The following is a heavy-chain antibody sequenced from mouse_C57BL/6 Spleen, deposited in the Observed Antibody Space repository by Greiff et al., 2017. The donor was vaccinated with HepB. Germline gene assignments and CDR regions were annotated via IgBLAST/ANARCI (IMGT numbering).Heavy chain of an antibody. CDR3: ARSGDYYGSNYFDY. D-gene: IGHD1-1*01. Sequence: QVQLQQPGAELVKPGASVKMSCKASGYTFTSYWITWVKQRPGQGLEWIGDIYPGSGSTNYNEKFKSKATLTVDTSSSTAYMQLSSLTSEDSAVYYGARSGDYYGSNYFDYWGQGTTLTVSS. J-gene: IGHJ2*01. CDR2: IYPGSGST. CDR1: GYTFTSYW. V-gene: IGHV1-55*01.